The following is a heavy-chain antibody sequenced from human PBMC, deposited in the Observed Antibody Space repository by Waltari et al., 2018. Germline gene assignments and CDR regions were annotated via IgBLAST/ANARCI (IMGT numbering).Heavy chain of an antibody. J-gene: IGHJ5*02. Sequence: QVQLQQWGAGLLKPSETLSLTCAVYGGSFSGYYWSWIRQPPGKGLEWIGEINHSGSTNYNPSLKSRVTISVDTSKNQFSLKLSSVTAADTAVYYCARGLRVATVWFDPWGQGTLVTVSS. CDR2: INHSGST. CDR3: ARGLRVATVWFDP. V-gene: IGHV4-34*01. CDR1: GGSFSGYY. D-gene: IGHD5-12*01.